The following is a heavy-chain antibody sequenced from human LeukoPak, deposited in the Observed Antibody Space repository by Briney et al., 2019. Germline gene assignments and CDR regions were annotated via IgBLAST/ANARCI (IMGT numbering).Heavy chain of an antibody. V-gene: IGHV3-21*01. CDR2: ISSSSYI. J-gene: IGHJ4*02. CDR1: GFTFSSYS. Sequence: GGSLRLSCAASGFTFSSYSMNWVRQAPGKGLEWVSSISSSSYIYYADSVKGRFTISRDNAKDSLYLQMNSLRAEDTAVYYCARSAGDYWGQGTLVTVSS. CDR3: ARSAGDY.